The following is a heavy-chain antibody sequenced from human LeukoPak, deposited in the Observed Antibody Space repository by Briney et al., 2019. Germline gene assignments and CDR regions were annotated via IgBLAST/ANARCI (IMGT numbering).Heavy chain of an antibody. CDR3: ARVRVWNSGLDY. CDR1: GGTFSSYA. CDR2: IIPILRIA. J-gene: IGHJ4*02. D-gene: IGHD1-7*01. Sequence: WASVKVSCKASGGTFSSYAISWVRQAPGQGLEWMGRIIPILRIANYAQKFQGRVTMTADKSTSTAYMELSSLRSEDTAVYYCARVRVWNSGLDYWGQGTLVTVSS. V-gene: IGHV1-69*04.